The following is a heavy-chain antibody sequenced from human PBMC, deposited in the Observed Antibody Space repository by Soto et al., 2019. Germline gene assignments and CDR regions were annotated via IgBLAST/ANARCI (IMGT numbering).Heavy chain of an antibody. J-gene: IGHJ6*02. Sequence: GGSLRLSCAASGFTFSSYGMHWVRQAPGKGLEWVAVIWYDGSNKYYADSVKGRFTISRDNSKNTLYLQMNSLRAEDTAVYYCARSLWFGELGSYGMDVWGQGTTVTVSS. CDR3: ARSLWFGELGSYGMDV. CDR2: IWYDGSNK. CDR1: GFTFSSYG. V-gene: IGHV3-33*01. D-gene: IGHD3-10*01.